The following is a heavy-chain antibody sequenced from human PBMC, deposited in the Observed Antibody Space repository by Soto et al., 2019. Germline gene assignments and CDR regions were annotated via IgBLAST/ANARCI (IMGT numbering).Heavy chain of an antibody. J-gene: IGHJ4*01. V-gene: IGHV1-18*01. D-gene: IGHD6-13*01. CDR3: AKSIAAAVYFDY. CDR1: GYTFTSYG. Sequence: QVQLVQSGAEVKKPGASVKVSCKASGYTFTSYGISWVRQAPGQGLEWMGLISAYNGNTNYAQKLQGRVNMNTDTSTRTAYMDLRSLRSYDTAVYYCAKSIAAAVYFDYWSHGDLVTVSS. CDR2: ISAYNGNT.